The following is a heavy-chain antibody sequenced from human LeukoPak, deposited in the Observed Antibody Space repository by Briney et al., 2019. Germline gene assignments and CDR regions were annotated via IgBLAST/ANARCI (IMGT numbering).Heavy chain of an antibody. J-gene: IGHJ4*02. CDR2: IYSGGSA. CDR3: AKDQGRVTMDY. CDR1: GFTVSSNY. Sequence: PGGSLRLSCAAPGFTVSSNYMSWGRQAPREGLEWVSVIYSGGSAYYADSVKGRFTISRDNSRNTLYLQMNSLRAEDTAVYYCAKDQGRVTMDYWGQGTLVTVSS. V-gene: IGHV3-53*05. D-gene: IGHD4-17*01.